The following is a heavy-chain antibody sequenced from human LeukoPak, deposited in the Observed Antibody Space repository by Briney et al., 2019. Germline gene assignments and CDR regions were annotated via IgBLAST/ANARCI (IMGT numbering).Heavy chain of an antibody. J-gene: IGHJ6*04. CDR3: ARDRGYCSSTSCPGVDV. CDR2: INHSGST. V-gene: IGHV4-34*01. D-gene: IGHD2-2*01. Sequence: SETLSLTCAVYGGSFSGYYWSWIRNPPGKGREWIGEINHSGSTNYNPSLKSRVTISVDTSKNQFSLKLSSVTAADTAVYYCARDRGYCSSTSCPGVDVWGKGTTVTVSS. CDR1: GGSFSGYY.